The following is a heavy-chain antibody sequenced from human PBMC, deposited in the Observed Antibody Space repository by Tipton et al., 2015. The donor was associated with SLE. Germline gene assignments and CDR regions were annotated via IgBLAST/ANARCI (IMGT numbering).Heavy chain of an antibody. V-gene: IGHV4-31*03. CDR2: IYYSGST. CDR1: GASISSGGYY. D-gene: IGHD7-27*01. Sequence: TLSLTCSVSGASISSGGYYWTWIRQHPGKGLEWIGYIYYSGSTYYNPSLNGRVTMSVDTSENQFSLKVPSVTAADTAVYYCARGSATWGSHWFDPWGQGTPVAVSS. CDR3: ARGSATWGSHWFDP. J-gene: IGHJ5*02.